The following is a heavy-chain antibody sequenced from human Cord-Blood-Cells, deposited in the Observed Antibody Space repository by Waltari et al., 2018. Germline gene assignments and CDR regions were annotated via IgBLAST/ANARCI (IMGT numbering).Heavy chain of an antibody. D-gene: IGHD2-21*01. CDR2: VIPIFGTA. CDR1: GGTFSSYA. V-gene: IGHV1-69*06. CDR3: ARGRGADCGGDCQNFDY. J-gene: IGHJ4*02. Sequence: QVQLVQSGAEVKKPGSSVKVSCKASGGTFSSYAISWVRQAPGQGLEWMGGVIPIFGTADYGQKFQGRVTITADKSTSTAYMERSSRRSEDTAVYYGARGRGADCGGDCQNFDYWGQGTLVTVSS.